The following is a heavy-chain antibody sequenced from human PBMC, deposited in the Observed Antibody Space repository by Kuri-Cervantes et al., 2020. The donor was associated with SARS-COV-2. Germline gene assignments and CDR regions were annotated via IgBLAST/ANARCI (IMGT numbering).Heavy chain of an antibody. CDR3: ARGGWQSDYFDY. D-gene: IGHD6-19*01. CDR1: GGSISGGGYY. Sequence: LRLSCIVSGGSISGGGYYWSWIRQHPGKGLEWIGYIYYSGTTYYNPSLKSRVAISVDTSKNHFSLKLSSVTAADTAVYYCARGGWQSDYFDYWGQGTLGHRLL. V-gene: IGHV4-31*03. CDR2: IYYSGTT. J-gene: IGHJ4*02.